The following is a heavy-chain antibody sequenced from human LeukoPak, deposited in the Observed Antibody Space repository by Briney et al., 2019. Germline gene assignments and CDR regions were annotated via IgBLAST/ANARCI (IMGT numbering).Heavy chain of an antibody. V-gene: IGHV3-49*04. D-gene: IGHD1-14*01. Sequence: PGRSLRLSCTASGFTFGEYAMSWVRQAPGKGLEWVCFIRSKAFSETTQYAASVKGRFTISRDDSKSVVYLQMNSLKTEDTAVYYCTRAYNTPSGWGQGTLVTVSS. CDR2: IRSKAFSETT. J-gene: IGHJ4*02. CDR1: GFTFGEYA. CDR3: TRAYNTPSG.